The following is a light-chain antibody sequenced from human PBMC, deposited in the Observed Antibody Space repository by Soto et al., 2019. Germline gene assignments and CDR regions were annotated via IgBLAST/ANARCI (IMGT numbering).Light chain of an antibody. CDR2: GAS. V-gene: IGKV3-20*01. J-gene: IGKJ2*02. CDR1: QSVSSSY. CDR3: QQYGSSLQGT. Sequence: DIVLTQSPGTLSLSPGERATLSCRASQSVSSSYLAWYQQKPGQAPRLLIYGASSRATGIPDRFSGSGSGTDFTLTISRLEPEDFAVYYCQQYGSSLQGTFGQGTKLEIK.